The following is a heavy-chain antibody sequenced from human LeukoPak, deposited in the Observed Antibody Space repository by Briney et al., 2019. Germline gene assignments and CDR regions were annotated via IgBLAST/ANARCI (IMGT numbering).Heavy chain of an antibody. D-gene: IGHD3-3*01. J-gene: IGHJ4*02. Sequence: GGSLRLSCAASGFTFSDYYMSWIRQAPGKGLEWVSYISSSGSTIYYADSVKGRFTISRDNAKNSLYLQMNSLRAEDTAVYYCARTDYDFWSGYYYDYFDYWGQGTLVTVSS. CDR3: ARTDYDFWSGYYYDYFDY. CDR1: GFTFSDYY. CDR2: ISSSGSTI. V-gene: IGHV3-11*04.